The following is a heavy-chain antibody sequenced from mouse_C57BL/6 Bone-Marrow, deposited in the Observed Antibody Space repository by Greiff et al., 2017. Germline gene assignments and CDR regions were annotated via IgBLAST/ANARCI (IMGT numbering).Heavy chain of an antibody. V-gene: IGHV1-69*01. Sequence: QVQLKESGAELVMPGASVKLSCKASGYTFTSYWMHWVKQRPGQGLEWIGEIDPSDSYTNYNQKFKGKSTLTVDKSSSTAYMQLSSLTSEDSAVYYCARWGLGDYWGQGTTLTVSS. D-gene: IGHD4-1*01. CDR1: GYTFTSYW. CDR2: IDPSDSYT. CDR3: ARWGLGDY. J-gene: IGHJ2*01.